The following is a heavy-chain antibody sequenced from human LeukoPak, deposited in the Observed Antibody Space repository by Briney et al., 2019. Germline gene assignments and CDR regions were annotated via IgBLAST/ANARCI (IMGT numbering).Heavy chain of an antibody. CDR2: ISGSGGST. V-gene: IGHV3-23*01. D-gene: IGHD2-2*01. Sequence: GGSLRLSCAASGFTFSSYAMSWVRQAPGKGLEWVSAISGSGGSTFYADSVKGRFTISRDNSKNTLYLQMSSLRAEDTAIYYCAKEEYSTRYYYYGMDVWGQGTTVTVSS. CDR1: GFTFSSYA. J-gene: IGHJ6*02. CDR3: AKEEYSTRYYYYGMDV.